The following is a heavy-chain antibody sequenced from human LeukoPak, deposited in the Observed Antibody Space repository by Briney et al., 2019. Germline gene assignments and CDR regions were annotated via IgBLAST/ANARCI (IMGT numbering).Heavy chain of an antibody. D-gene: IGHD6-13*01. CDR2: ISGSGGST. J-gene: IGHJ4*02. CDR3: APAPYSSSWHFDY. CDR1: GFTFSSYA. V-gene: IGHV3-23*01. Sequence: GGSLRLSCAASGFTFSSYAMSWVRQAPGKGLEWVSAISGSGGSTYYADSVKGQFTISRDNSKNTLHLQMNSLRAEDTAVYYCAPAPYSSSWHFDYWGQGTLVTVSS.